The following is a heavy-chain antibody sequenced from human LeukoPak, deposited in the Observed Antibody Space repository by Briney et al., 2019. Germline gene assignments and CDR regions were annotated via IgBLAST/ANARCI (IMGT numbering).Heavy chain of an antibody. Sequence: QPGGSLRLSCAASGFTFRSYAMHWVRQAPGKGLEWVSIIYSGGSTYYADSVKGRFTISRDNSKNTMYLQMNSLRAEDTAVYYCARDADYGGDSLGYFDYWGQGTLVTVSS. D-gene: IGHD4-23*01. V-gene: IGHV3-53*01. CDR1: GFTFRSYA. CDR2: IYSGGST. CDR3: ARDADYGGDSLGYFDY. J-gene: IGHJ4*02.